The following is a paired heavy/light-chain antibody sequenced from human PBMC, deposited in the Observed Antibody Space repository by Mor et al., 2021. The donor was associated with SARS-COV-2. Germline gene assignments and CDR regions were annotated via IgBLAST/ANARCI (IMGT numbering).Heavy chain of an antibody. CDR2: IYYSGST. Sequence: QLQLQESGPGLVKPSETLSLTCTVSGGSISSSSYYWGWIRQPPGKGLEWIGSIYYSGSTYYNPSLKSRVTISVDTSKNQFSLKLSSVTAADTAVYYCARHLQKVQLEPGGGRNYYYGMDVWGQGTTVTVSS. D-gene: IGHD1-1*01. CDR3: ARHLQKVQLEPGGGRNYYYGMDV. V-gene: IGHV4-39*01. J-gene: IGHJ6*02. CDR1: GGSISSSSYY.
Light chain of an antibody. CDR3: QQANSFLPLT. J-gene: IGKJ4*01. CDR1: QGISSW. CDR2: AAS. Sequence: DIQMTQSPSSVSASVGDRVTITCRASQGISSWLAWYQQKPGKAPKLLIYAASSLQSGVPSRFSGSGSGTDFTLTISSLQPEDFATYYCQQANSFLPLTFGGGTKVEIK. V-gene: IGKV1-12*01.